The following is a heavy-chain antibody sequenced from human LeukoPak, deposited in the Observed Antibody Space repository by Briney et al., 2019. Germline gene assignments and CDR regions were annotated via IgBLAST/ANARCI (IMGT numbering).Heavy chain of an antibody. CDR3: ARTAGEPGAEYFQH. V-gene: IGHV4-39*01. CDR1: GGSISTSRYY. Sequence: PSETLSLTCTVSGGSISTSRYYWGWIRQPPGKGLEWIGSIFYSGSTYYNPSLKSRVTISVDTSKKQFSLKLSSVTAADTAVYYCARTAGEPGAEYFQHWGQGTLVTVSS. D-gene: IGHD3-10*01. J-gene: IGHJ1*01. CDR2: IFYSGST.